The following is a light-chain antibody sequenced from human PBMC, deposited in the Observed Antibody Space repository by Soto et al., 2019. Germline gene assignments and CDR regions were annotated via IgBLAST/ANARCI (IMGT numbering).Light chain of an antibody. J-gene: IGKJ1*01. CDR1: QSASIW. V-gene: IGKV1-5*01. CDR2: GAS. CDR3: QQYKNYST. Sequence: DIQMTQSPSTLSASVGDRVTFTCRASQSASIWLAWYQQKPGKAPKLLISGASTLESGVPSRSSGSGSGTEFTLTISSLQPDDFATYYCQQYKNYSTFGQGT.